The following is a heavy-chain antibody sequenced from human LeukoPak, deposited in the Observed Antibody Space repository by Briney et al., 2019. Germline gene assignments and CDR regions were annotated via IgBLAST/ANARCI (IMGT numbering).Heavy chain of an antibody. CDR3: AKSVGSGSYYNNDC. D-gene: IGHD3-10*01. CDR1: GFTVSSNY. J-gene: IGHJ4*02. Sequence: GGSLRLSCAASGFTVSSNYMNWVRQAPGKGLEWVSVIYSDGNTYYADSVKGRFTISRDNSKNTLYVQMNSLRAEDTAVYYCAKSVGSGSYYNNDCWGQGTLVTVSS. V-gene: IGHV3-53*01. CDR2: IYSDGNT.